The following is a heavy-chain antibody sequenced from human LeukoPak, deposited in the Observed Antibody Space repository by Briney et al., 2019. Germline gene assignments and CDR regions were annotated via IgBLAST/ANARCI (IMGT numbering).Heavy chain of an antibody. CDR2: IRYDGNDH. J-gene: IGHJ4*02. CDR3: ARAYSYGFPSDY. D-gene: IGHD5-18*01. V-gene: IGHV3-30*02. CDR1: GFTFSRYG. Sequence: GGSLRLSCAGSGFTFSRYGMHWVRQAPGKGLEWVALIRYDGNDHWYGDSAKGRFTISRDNSKDTVYLQMDSLRDEDTAVYYCARAYSYGFPSDYWGQGTLVTVSS.